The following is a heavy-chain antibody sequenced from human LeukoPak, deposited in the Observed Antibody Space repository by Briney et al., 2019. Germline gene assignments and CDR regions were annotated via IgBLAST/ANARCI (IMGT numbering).Heavy chain of an antibody. D-gene: IGHD3-10*01. J-gene: IGHJ4*02. CDR3: ARDTRSGSYYLGTDY. CDR1: GGTFTGYY. Sequence: ASVKVSCKASGGTFTGYYMHWVRQAPGQGLEWMGWINPNSGGTNYAQKFQGRVTMTRDTSISTAYMELSRLRSDDTAVYYCARDTRSGSYYLGTDYWGQGTLVTVSS. CDR2: INPNSGGT. V-gene: IGHV1-2*02.